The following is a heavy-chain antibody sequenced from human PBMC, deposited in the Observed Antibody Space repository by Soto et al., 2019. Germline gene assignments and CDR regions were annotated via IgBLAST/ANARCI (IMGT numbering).Heavy chain of an antibody. CDR1: GYSFSPYW. J-gene: IGHJ4*02. V-gene: IGHV5-51*01. D-gene: IGHD2-2*02. CDR2: TYPGDSDT. Sequence: GESLTIACRCSGYSFSPYWIGWVRQMPGKGLEWMGITYPGDSDTRYSPSFQGQVTISADKSINAAYLQWSSLKASDTAMYYCATGGYCTTTSCYNFFDYWGQGSLVTVSS. CDR3: ATGGYCTTTSCYNFFDY.